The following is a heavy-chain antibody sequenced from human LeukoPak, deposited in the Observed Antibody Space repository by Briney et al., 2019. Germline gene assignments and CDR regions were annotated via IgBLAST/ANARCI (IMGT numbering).Heavy chain of an antibody. V-gene: IGHV1-46*01. CDR1: GYTFTDYY. CDR3: ARDHLSRKWFGEPPEDY. D-gene: IGHD3-10*01. CDR2: INPSGGST. J-gene: IGHJ4*02. Sequence: ASVKVSCKASGYTFTDYYMHWVRQAPGQGLEWMGIINPSGGSTSYAQKFQGRVTMTRDTSTSTVYMELSSLRSEDTAVYYCARDHLSRKWFGEPPEDYWGQGTLVTVSS.